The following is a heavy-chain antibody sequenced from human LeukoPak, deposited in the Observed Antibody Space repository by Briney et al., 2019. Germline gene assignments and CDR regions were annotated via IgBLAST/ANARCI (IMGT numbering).Heavy chain of an antibody. CDR1: GFTFSSYS. Sequence: GGSLRLSCAASGFTFSSYSMNWVRQAPGKGLEWVSYISSSSSTIYYADSVKGRFTISRDNAKNSLYLQMNSLRAEDTAVYYCARDSGLTDYDSTHAFDIWGQGTMVTVSS. CDR2: ISSSSSTI. D-gene: IGHD3-22*01. CDR3: ARDSGLTDYDSTHAFDI. J-gene: IGHJ3*02. V-gene: IGHV3-48*04.